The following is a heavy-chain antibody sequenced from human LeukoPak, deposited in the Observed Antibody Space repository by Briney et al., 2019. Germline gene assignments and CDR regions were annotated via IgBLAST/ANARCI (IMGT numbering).Heavy chain of an antibody. Sequence: GGSVRLFCAASGFTFSDYYMSWIRQAPGKGLEWVSYIRSSGSTIYYADSVKDRFTISRDNYKNSLYLQMNSLRAEDTAVYYCAREPPPYYYDSSGSNPTDYWGQGTLVTVSS. J-gene: IGHJ4*02. CDR3: AREPPPYYYDSSGSNPTDY. CDR2: IRSSGSTI. D-gene: IGHD3-22*01. V-gene: IGHV3-11*01. CDR1: GFTFSDYY.